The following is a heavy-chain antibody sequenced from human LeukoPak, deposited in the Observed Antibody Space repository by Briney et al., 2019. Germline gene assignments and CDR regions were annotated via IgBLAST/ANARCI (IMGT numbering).Heavy chain of an antibody. CDR3: AREGQQLDEFDY. V-gene: IGHV4-39*02. J-gene: IGHJ4*02. D-gene: IGHD6-13*01. CDR2: IYYSGST. Sequence: PSETLSLTCTVSGGSISSSKYYWGWIRQPPGKGLEWFASIYYSGSTYYNPSLKSRVTISVDTSKNQFSLQLNSVTPEDTAVYYCAREGQQLDEFDYWGQGTLVTVSS. CDR1: GGSISSSKYY.